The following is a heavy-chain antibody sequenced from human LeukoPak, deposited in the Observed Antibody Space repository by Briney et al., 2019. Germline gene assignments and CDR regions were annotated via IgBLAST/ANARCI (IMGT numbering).Heavy chain of an antibody. Sequence: GGSLRLSCAASGFTFSSDAMSWVGQAAGKGGGWVSAMSGSGGSRDYADSGKGRVTISREKSKNTRYLQMNSLRAEDTAVYYCAKDSFSMFRGAGPSYYFDYWGQGTLVTVSS. J-gene: IGHJ4*02. V-gene: IGHV3-23*01. D-gene: IGHD3-10*01. CDR1: GFTFSSDA. CDR3: AKDSFSMFRGAGPSYYFDY. CDR2: MSGSGGSR.